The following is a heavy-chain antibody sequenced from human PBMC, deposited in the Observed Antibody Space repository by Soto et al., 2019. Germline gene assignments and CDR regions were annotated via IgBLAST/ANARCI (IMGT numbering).Heavy chain of an antibody. J-gene: IGHJ6*03. D-gene: IGHD4-17*01. CDR3: ANYGDYVEGYYYYYMDV. CDR2: ISYDGSNK. CDR1: GFTFSSYA. Sequence: GGSLRLSCAASGFTFSSYAMHWVRQAPGKGLEWVAVISYDGSNKYYADSVKGRFTISRDNSKNTLYLQMNSLRAEDTAVYYCANYGDYVEGYYYYYMDVWGKGTTVTVSS. V-gene: IGHV3-30-3*01.